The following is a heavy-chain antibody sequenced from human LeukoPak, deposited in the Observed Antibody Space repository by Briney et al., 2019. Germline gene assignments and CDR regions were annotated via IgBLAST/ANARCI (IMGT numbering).Heavy chain of an antibody. CDR1: GGSISSSSYY. V-gene: IGHV4-39*01. Sequence: SETLSLTCTVSGGSISSSSYYWGWIRQPPGKGLEWIGSVYYNGSTSYNPSLKSRVTISVDTSKNQFSLKLSSVTAADTAVYYCSRPTYSSSPCWDYWGQGTLVAVSS. J-gene: IGHJ4*02. CDR3: SRPTYSSSPCWDY. CDR2: VYYNGST. D-gene: IGHD6-6*01.